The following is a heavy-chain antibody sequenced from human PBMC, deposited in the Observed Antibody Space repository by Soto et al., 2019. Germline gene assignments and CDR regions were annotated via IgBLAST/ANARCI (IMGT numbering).Heavy chain of an antibody. D-gene: IGHD3-10*01. CDR3: ARDPNEGFGELSSDY. J-gene: IGHJ4*02. CDR1: GFTFSSYA. V-gene: IGHV3-30-3*01. CDR2: ISYDGSNK. Sequence: QVQLVESGGGVVQPGRSLRLSCAASGFTFSSYAMHWVRQAPGKGLEWVAVISYDGSNKYYADSVKVRFTISRDNSKNTLYLQMNSLRAEDTAVYYCARDPNEGFGELSSDYWGQGTLVTVSS.